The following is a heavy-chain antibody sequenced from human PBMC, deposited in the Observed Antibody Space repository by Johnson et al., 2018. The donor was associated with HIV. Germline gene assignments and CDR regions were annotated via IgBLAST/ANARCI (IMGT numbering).Heavy chain of an antibody. D-gene: IGHD3-9*01. Sequence: VQLVESGGGLVQPGGSLRLSCAASGFTFSSYAMSWVRQAPGKGLEWVSAISGSGGSTYYADSVKGRFTITRDNSKNSLYLQMNSLRAEDTAVYYCARDDIFLDAFDIWGQGTMVTVSS. CDR2: ISGSGGST. CDR1: GFTFSSYA. CDR3: ARDDIFLDAFDI. V-gene: IGHV3-23*04. J-gene: IGHJ3*02.